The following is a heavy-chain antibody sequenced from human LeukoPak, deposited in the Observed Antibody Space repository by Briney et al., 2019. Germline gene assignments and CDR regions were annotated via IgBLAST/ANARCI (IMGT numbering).Heavy chain of an antibody. CDR1: GFTFSTYS. J-gene: IGHJ4*02. V-gene: IGHV3-48*02. CDR3: ARDVAIDY. CDR2: ISSSSSTI. Sequence: PGGSLRLSCAACGFTFSTYSMNWVRQAPGEGLEWVSYISSSSSTIHYTDSVKGRFTISRDKAKNSLYLQMNSLRDDDTAVYYCARDVAIDYWGQGTLVTVSS.